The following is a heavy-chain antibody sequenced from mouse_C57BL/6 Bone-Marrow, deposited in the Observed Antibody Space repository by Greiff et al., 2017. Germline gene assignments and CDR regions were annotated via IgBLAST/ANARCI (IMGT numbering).Heavy chain of an antibody. CDR2: INPGSGGT. J-gene: IGHJ1*03. CDR3: ARHARWYFDV. V-gene: IGHV1-54*01. Sequence: VQLQQSGAELVRPGTSVKVSCKASGYAFTNYLIEWVKQRPGQGLEWIGVINPGSGGTNYNEKFKGKATLTADKSSSTAYMQLSSLTSEDSAVYFCARHARWYFDVWGTGTTVTVSS. CDR1: GYAFTNYL. D-gene: IGHD3-1*01.